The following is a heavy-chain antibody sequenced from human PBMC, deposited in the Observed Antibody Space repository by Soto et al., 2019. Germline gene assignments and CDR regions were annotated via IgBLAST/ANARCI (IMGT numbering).Heavy chain of an antibody. D-gene: IGHD2-2*01. V-gene: IGHV3-48*03. Sequence: GGSLRLSCATSGFTFSSYEMNWVSQAQGKGLEGVSHISSGGSSIYYADSVNCRFTFSRENPKNTLYLXMNTLRAGDTGVYYCARDIGVGPAGFDYWGHGTPVTVCS. CDR3: ARDIGVGPAGFDY. J-gene: IGHJ4*01. CDR1: GFTFSSYE. CDR2: ISSGGSSI.